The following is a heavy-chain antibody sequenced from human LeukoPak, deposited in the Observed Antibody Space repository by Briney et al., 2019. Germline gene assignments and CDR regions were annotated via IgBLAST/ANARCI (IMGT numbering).Heavy chain of an antibody. J-gene: IGHJ3*02. D-gene: IGHD3-22*01. V-gene: IGHV4-59*12. CDR1: GGSISRYY. CDR2: IYYSGST. Sequence: SETLSLTCSVSGGSISRYYWTWIRQPPGKGLEWIGYIYYSGSTNYNPSRKSRVTISVETSKNQFSLKLNSVTAADTAVYYCARAMDYYDSSGYYYVSRAFDIWGQGTMVTVSS. CDR3: ARAMDYYDSSGYYYVSRAFDI.